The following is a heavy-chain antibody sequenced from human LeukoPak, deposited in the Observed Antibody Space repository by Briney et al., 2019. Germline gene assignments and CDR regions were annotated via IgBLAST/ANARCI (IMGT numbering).Heavy chain of an antibody. CDR1: GFTFSSYA. J-gene: IGHJ4*02. V-gene: IGHV3-23*01. D-gene: IGHD6-13*01. CDR3: AKDPPSSSSWTYVTPPDFDY. Sequence: GGSLRLSCAASGFTFSSYAMSWVRQAPGKGLEWVSAISGSGGSTYYAGSVKGRFTISRDNSKNTLYLQMNSLRAEDTAVYYCAKDPPSSSSWTYVTPPDFDYWGQGTLVTVSS. CDR2: ISGSGGST.